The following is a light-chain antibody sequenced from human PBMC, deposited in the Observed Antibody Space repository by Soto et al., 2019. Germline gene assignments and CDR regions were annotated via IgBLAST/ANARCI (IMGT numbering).Light chain of an antibody. V-gene: IGKV4-1*01. CDR1: QSVLYTSNNKHY. Sequence: DIGLTQSPDSLAVSLGARATINCKSSQSVLYTSNNKHYLAGYQQKPGQSPELLIHWASTRESGVPDRFRGSGSGSDFNLTISILQAEDVAVYYCQQYYDTPLTFGGGTKVEIK. J-gene: IGKJ4*01. CDR2: WAS. CDR3: QQYYDTPLT.